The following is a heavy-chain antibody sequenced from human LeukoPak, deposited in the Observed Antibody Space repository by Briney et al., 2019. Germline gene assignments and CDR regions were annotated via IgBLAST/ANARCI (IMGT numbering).Heavy chain of an antibody. V-gene: IGHV3-21*01. CDR3: ARVQTFWSGYYTGTSFDY. J-gene: IGHJ4*02. Sequence: GGSLRLSCAASGFTFSSDSMNWVRQAPGKGLEWVSSISSSSSYIYYADSVKGRFTISRDNAKNSLYLQMNSLRAEDAAVYYCARVQTFWSGYYTGTSFDYWGQGTLVTVSS. D-gene: IGHD3-3*01. CDR2: ISSSSSYI. CDR1: GFTFSSDS.